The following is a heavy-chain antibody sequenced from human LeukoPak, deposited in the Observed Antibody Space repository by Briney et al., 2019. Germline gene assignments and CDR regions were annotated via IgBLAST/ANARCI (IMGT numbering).Heavy chain of an antibody. CDR2: INPNSGGT. Sequence: ASVKVSCKASGYTFTGYYMHWVRQAPGQGLEWMGWINPNSGGTNYAQKFQGRVTMTRDTSISTAYMELSRLRSDDTAVYYCARAGSGYSIREGDYWGQGTLVTVSS. D-gene: IGHD6-13*01. CDR3: ARAGSGYSIREGDY. J-gene: IGHJ4*02. CDR1: GYTFTGYY. V-gene: IGHV1-2*02.